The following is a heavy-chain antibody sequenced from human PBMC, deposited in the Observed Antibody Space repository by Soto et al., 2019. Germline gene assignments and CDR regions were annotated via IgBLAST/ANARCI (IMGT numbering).Heavy chain of an antibody. D-gene: IGHD6-19*01. CDR3: GSPPNTKWLVRAPASFDS. CDR1: GGTFSSYT. J-gene: IGHJ1*01. Sequence: ASVKVSCKASGGTFSSYTISWVRQAPGQGLEWMGRIIPILGIANYAQKFQGRVTITADKSTSTAYMELSSLRSEDTAVYYCGSPPNTKWLVRAPASFDSGGQGPLSPAPS. CDR2: IIPILGIA. V-gene: IGHV1-69*02.